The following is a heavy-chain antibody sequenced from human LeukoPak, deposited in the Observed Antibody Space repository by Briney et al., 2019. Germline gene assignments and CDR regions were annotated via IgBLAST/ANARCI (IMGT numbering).Heavy chain of an antibody. CDR1: GFTFSSYA. D-gene: IGHD6-19*01. CDR2: ISGSGGST. Sequence: GGSLRLPCAASGFTFSSYAMSWVRQAPGKGLEWVSAISGSGGSTYYADSVKGRFTISRDNSKNTLYLQMNNLRAEDTAVYYCAKEGYQWLSPFDYWGQGTLVTVSS. V-gene: IGHV3-23*01. CDR3: AKEGYQWLSPFDY. J-gene: IGHJ4*02.